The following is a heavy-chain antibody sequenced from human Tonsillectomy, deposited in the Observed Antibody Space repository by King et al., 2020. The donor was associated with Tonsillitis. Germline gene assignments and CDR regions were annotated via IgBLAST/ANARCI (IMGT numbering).Heavy chain of an antibody. Sequence: VQLVESGGGLVQPGRSLRLSCAASGFTFDDYAMHWVRQAPGKGLEWVSGISWNSGSIGYADSVKGRFTISRDNAKNSLYLQMNSLRAEDTALYYCAKDLGANYDFWSGFSGFDYWGKGTLVTVSS. CDR2: ISWNSGSI. J-gene: IGHJ4*02. D-gene: IGHD3-3*01. CDR1: GFTFDDYA. V-gene: IGHV3-9*01. CDR3: AKDLGANYDFWSGFSGFDY.